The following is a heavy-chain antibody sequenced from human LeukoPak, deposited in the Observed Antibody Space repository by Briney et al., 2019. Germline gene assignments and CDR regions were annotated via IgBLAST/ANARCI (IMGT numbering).Heavy chain of an antibody. CDR2: IYYSGST. Sequence: SETLSLTYTVSGGSISSHYWSWIRQPPGKGLEWIGYIYYSGSTNYNPSLKSRVTISVDTSKNQFSLKLSSVTAADTAVYYCARVELSDWFDPWGQGTLVTVSS. CDR3: ARVELSDWFDP. D-gene: IGHD1-26*01. CDR1: GGSISSHY. J-gene: IGHJ5*02. V-gene: IGHV4-59*11.